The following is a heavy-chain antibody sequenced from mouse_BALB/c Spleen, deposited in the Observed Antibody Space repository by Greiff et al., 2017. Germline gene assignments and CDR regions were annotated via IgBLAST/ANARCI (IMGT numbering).Heavy chain of an antibody. J-gene: IGHJ4*01. CDR3: ARAAYDGDDAMED. D-gene: IGHD2-3*01. Sequence: VQLQQSGAELVKPGASVQLSCTASGFNFQDTYLHWVKQRPEQGLAWIGRIDPANGNTKYDPKFQGKATITADTSSNTAYLQLSSLTSEDTAVYYWARAAYDGDDAMEDWGEGTA. V-gene: IGHV14-3*02. CDR2: IDPANGNT. CDR1: GFNFQDTY.